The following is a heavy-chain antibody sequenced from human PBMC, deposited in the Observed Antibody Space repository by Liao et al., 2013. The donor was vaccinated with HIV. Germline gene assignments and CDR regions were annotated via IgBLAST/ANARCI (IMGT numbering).Heavy chain of an antibody. J-gene: IGHJ4*02. D-gene: IGHD6-19*01. Sequence: QLQLQESGPGLVKPSETLSLTCTVSGGSISSSSHYWGWIRQPPGKGLEWIGSIYYSGGTYYNPSLKSRVTISVDTSKNQFSLKLSSVTAADTAVYYCATGIAVAGPGLFDYWGQGTLVTVSS. CDR2: IYYSGGT. V-gene: IGHV4-39*07. CDR3: ATGIAVAGPGLFDY. CDR1: GGSISSSSHY.